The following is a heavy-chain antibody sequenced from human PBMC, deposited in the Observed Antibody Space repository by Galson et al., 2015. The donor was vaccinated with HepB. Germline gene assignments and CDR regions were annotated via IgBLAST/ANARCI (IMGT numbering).Heavy chain of an antibody. CDR2: ISDSGGST. CDR1: GFTFSSYA. D-gene: IGHD3-22*01. CDR3: ARAIRQYYYDSPDYYGMDV. J-gene: IGHJ6*02. V-gene: IGHV3-23*01. Sequence: SLRLSCAASGFTFSSYAMSWVRQAPGKGLEWVSAISDSGGSTYYADSVKGRFTISRGNSKNTLYLQMNSLRSEDTAVYYCARAIRQYYYDSPDYYGMDVWGQGTRSPSP.